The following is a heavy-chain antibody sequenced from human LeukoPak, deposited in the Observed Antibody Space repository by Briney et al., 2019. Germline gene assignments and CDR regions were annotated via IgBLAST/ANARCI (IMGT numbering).Heavy chain of an antibody. CDR1: GGSISSYY. Sequence: PSETLSLTCSVSGGSISSYYWSWIRQPAGKGLEWIGRIYTSGSTNYNPSLTSRISLSVDTSKNQFSLKLSSVTAADTAVYYCARRVISEISIDKGNWLDPWGQGTLVTVSS. V-gene: IGHV4-4*07. CDR2: IYTSGST. J-gene: IGHJ5*02. D-gene: IGHD3-3*01. CDR3: ARRVISEISIDKGNWLDP.